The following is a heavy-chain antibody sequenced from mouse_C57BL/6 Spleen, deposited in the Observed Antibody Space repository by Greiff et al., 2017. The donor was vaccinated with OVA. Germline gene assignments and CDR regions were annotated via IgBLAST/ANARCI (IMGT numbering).Heavy chain of an antibody. J-gene: IGHJ4*01. Sequence: VMLVESGPELVKPGASVKISCKASGYAFSSSWMNWVKQRPGKGLEWIGRIYPGDGDTNYNGKFKGKATLTADKSSSTAYMQLSSLTSEDSAVYFCARSRGYSNYLYAMDYWGQGTSVTVSS. V-gene: IGHV1-82*01. CDR3: ARSRGYSNYLYAMDY. CDR2: IYPGDGDT. D-gene: IGHD2-5*01. CDR1: GYAFSSSW.